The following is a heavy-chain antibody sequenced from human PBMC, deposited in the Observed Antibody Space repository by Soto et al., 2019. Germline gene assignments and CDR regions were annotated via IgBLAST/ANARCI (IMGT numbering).Heavy chain of an antibody. Sequence: PGGSLRLSCAASGFTFSDYYMTWIRQAPGKGLEWVSFISSSSSYTNYADSVKGRFTISRDNAKNSLYLQMNSLRAEDTAVYYCANGGRSLINFDYWGQGTLVTVSS. J-gene: IGHJ4*01. CDR1: GFTFSDYY. CDR2: ISSSSSYT. V-gene: IGHV3-11*06. D-gene: IGHD3-16*01. CDR3: ANGGRSLINFDY.